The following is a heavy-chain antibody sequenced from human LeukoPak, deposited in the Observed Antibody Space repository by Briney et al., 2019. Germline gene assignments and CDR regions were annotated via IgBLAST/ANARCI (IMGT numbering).Heavy chain of an antibody. V-gene: IGHV1-69*13. J-gene: IGHJ4*02. CDR1: GGTFSSYA. D-gene: IGHD1-26*01. CDR3: AKSIVGATKAAIGWDY. Sequence: GASVKVSCKASGGTFSSYAISWVRQAPGQGLEWMGGIIPIFGTANYAQKFQGRVTITADESTSTAYMELSSLRAEDTAVYYCAKSIVGATKAAIGWDYWGQGTLVTVSS. CDR2: IIPIFGTA.